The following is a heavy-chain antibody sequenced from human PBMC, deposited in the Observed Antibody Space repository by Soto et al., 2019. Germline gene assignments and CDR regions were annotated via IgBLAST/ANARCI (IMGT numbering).Heavy chain of an antibody. Sequence: TVGALRVSCAASGFIFSDYAMTWVRQAPGKGLEWVSTISGTRGRQRNTFYTASVKGRFTVTRDNSKNTLFLHMNSLRVEDTAVYYCAKTMSRLGCYDVNWLAPWGQGTLVTVSS. CDR1: GFIFSDYA. J-gene: IGHJ5*02. V-gene: IGHV3-23*01. D-gene: IGHD5-12*01. CDR2: ISGTRGRQRNT. CDR3: AKTMSRLGCYDVNWLAP.